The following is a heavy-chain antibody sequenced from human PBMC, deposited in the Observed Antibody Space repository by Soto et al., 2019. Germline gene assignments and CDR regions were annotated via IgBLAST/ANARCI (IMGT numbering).Heavy chain of an antibody. Sequence: GESLKISCKGSVYSFAGYWITWVRQKPGKGLEWMGRIDPSDSQTYYSPSFRGHVTISVTKSITTVFLQWSSLRASDTAMYYCARQIYDSDTGPNFQYYFDSWGQGTPVIVSS. J-gene: IGHJ4*02. CDR3: ARQIYDSDTGPNFQYYFDS. CDR2: IDPSDSQT. D-gene: IGHD3-22*01. CDR1: VYSFAGYW. V-gene: IGHV5-10-1*01.